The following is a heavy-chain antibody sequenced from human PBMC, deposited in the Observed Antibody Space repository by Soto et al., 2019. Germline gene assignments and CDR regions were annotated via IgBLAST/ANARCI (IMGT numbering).Heavy chain of an antibody. CDR1: GDTFRRYS. CDR3: ASVTPGGYFDY. V-gene: IGHV1-69*06. Sequence: ASVEVSCEPSGDTFRRYSISWGLQAPGQGLEWMGGIIPKFNNIDHGQKFQGGVTIAADKSTSTAYMELSSLRSDDMAVYYCASVTPGGYFDYWAPGTLVTVSS. J-gene: IGHJ4*02. CDR2: IIPKFNNI. D-gene: IGHD1-26*01.